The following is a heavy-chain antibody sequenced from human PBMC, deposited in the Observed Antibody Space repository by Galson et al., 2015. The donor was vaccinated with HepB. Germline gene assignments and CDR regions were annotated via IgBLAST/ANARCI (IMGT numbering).Heavy chain of an antibody. Sequence: SVKVSCKASGGTFSSYAISWVRQAPGQGLEWMGGIIPIFGIANYAQKFQGRVTITVGESTSTAYMELSSLRSEDTAVYYCARDPSDSSGWIRDGVSYYYGMDVGGQGTPVTVSS. V-gene: IGHV1-69*13. CDR3: ARDPSDSSGWIRDGVSYYYGMDV. CDR2: IIPIFGIA. J-gene: IGHJ6*02. D-gene: IGHD6-19*01. CDR1: GGTFSSYA.